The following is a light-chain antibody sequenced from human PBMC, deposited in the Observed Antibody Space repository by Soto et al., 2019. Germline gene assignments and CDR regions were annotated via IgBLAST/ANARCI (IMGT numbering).Light chain of an antibody. Sequence: EIVLTQSPATLSLSPGEGATLSCRASQSVGSYLAWFQQKPGQAPRLLIYDASNRATGIPARFSGSGSGTDFTLTISSLEPEDFAVYYCQQRSNSPRTFCQGTKVEIK. J-gene: IGKJ1*01. CDR1: QSVGSY. CDR2: DAS. V-gene: IGKV3-11*01. CDR3: QQRSNSPRT.